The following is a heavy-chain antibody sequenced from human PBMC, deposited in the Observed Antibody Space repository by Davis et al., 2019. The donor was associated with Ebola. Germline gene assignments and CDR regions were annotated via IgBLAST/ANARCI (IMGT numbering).Heavy chain of an antibody. V-gene: IGHV3-64D*06. CDR1: GFTFSDYA. Sequence: GESLKISCSASGFTFSDYAMHWVRQVSGKGLEHISGFDTNGGRTSYAESVKGRFTLSRDNSKSTLYLQMSSLRVEDTAVYYCLVGWSQTSGWANWGQGMLVTVSS. J-gene: IGHJ4*02. CDR3: LVGWSQTSGWAN. D-gene: IGHD6-19*01. CDR2: FDTNGGRT.